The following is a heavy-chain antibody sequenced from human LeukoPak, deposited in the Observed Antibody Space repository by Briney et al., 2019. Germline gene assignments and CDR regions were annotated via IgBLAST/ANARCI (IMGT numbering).Heavy chain of an antibody. CDR2: ISYDGSNK. D-gene: IGHD5-24*01. Sequence: PGGSLRLSCAASGFTFSSYAMHWVRQAPGKGLEWVAVISYDGSNKYYADSVKGRFTISRDNSKNTLYLQMNSLRAEDTAVYYCARARWLRLGPFDYWGQGTLVTVSS. J-gene: IGHJ4*02. CDR3: ARARWLRLGPFDY. V-gene: IGHV3-30-3*01. CDR1: GFTFSSYA.